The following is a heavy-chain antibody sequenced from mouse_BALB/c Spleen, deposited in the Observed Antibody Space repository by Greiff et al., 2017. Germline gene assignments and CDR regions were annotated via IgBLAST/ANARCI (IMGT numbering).Heavy chain of an antibody. CDR1: GYSITSDYA. CDR3: ARWGGYSFAMDY. Sequence: VQLKESGPGLVKPSQSLSLTCTVTGYSITSDYAWNWIRQFPGNKLEWMGYISYSGSTSYNPSLKSRISITRDTSKNQFFLQLNSVTTEDTATYYCARWGGYSFAMDYWGQGTSVTVSS. V-gene: IGHV3-2*02. J-gene: IGHJ4*01. CDR2: ISYSGST. D-gene: IGHD2-3*01.